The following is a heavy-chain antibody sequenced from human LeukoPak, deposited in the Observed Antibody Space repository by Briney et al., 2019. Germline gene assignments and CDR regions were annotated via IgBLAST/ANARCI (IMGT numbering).Heavy chain of an antibody. CDR3: ARGRNKSYGYVRRYYYMDV. CDR2: IYHSGST. CDR1: GYSISSGYY. V-gene: IGHV4-38-2*02. Sequence: SETLSLTCTVSGYSISSGYYWGWIRQPPGKGLEWIGSIYHSGSTYYNPSLKSRVTISVDTFKNQFSLKLSSVTAADTAVYYCARGRNKSYGYVRRYYYMDVWGKGTTVTVSS. D-gene: IGHD5-18*01. J-gene: IGHJ6*03.